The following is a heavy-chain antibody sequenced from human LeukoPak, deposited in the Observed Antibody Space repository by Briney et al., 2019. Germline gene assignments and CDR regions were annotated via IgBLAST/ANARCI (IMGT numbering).Heavy chain of an antibody. CDR2: IYHSGST. D-gene: IGHD3-10*01. Sequence: SETLSLTCTVSGYSISSGYYCGWIRQPPGKGLEWIGSIYHSGSTYYNASLKSRVTISVDTSKNQFSLKLSSVTAADTAVYYCARDKGQYGSGTRGFTWFDPWGQGTLVTVSS. J-gene: IGHJ5*02. V-gene: IGHV4-38-2*02. CDR3: ARDKGQYGSGTRGFTWFDP. CDR1: GYSISSGYY.